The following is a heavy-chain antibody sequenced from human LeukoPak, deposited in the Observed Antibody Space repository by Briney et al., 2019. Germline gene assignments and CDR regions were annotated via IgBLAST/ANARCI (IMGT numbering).Heavy chain of an antibody. CDR1: GFTFSIYW. V-gene: IGHV3-7*01. J-gene: IGHJ4*02. Sequence: GGSLRLSCAASGFTFSIYWMNWYRQAPGKGLEGVGNINQDASEINYMDSVRGRFTISRDNAKNSLHLQMNSLRAEDTAVYYCATDRDNSDWQKRFDSWGQGTLVTVSS. CDR3: ATDRDNSDWQKRFDS. CDR2: INQDASEI. D-gene: IGHD2-21*02.